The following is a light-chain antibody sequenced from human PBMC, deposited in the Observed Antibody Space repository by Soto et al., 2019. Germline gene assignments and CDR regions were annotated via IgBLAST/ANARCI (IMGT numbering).Light chain of an antibody. CDR2: STS. Sequence: EIVLTQSPATLSLFPGERATLSCRTSQSVKSTLLGWFQQRPGQPPKLLIYSTSSRAPGIPDRFSGSGSGTDFTLTINRLEPEDFAVYFCQQYGSSLRFGGGTRVEIK. V-gene: IGKV3-20*01. CDR1: QSVKSTL. CDR3: QQYGSSLR. J-gene: IGKJ4*01.